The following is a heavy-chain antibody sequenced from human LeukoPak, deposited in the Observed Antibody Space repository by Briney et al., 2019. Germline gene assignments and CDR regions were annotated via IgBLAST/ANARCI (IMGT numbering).Heavy chain of an antibody. CDR2: ISSSGSTI. Sequence: ASVKVSCKASGYTFSSYSMHWVRQAPGKGLEWVSYISSSGSTIYYADSVKGRFTISRDNAKNSLYLQMNSLRAEDTAVYYCAELGITMIGGVWGKGTTVTISS. J-gene: IGHJ6*04. CDR3: AELGITMIGGV. D-gene: IGHD3-10*02. CDR1: GYTFSSYS. V-gene: IGHV3-48*04.